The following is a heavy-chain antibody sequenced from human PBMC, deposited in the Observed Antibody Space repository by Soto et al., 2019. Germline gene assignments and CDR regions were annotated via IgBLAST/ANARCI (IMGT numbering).Heavy chain of an antibody. Sequence: EVQLLESGGGLVQPGGSLRLSCAASGFTFSSYAMSWFRQAPGKGLEWVSGISGSGDSTYYADSVQGRLTISRDNSKNTLYLQMNSLRAEDTAVYYCAKRLAPDYWGQGTLVTVSS. CDR3: AKRLAPDY. V-gene: IGHV3-23*01. D-gene: IGHD3-9*01. CDR2: ISGSGDST. CDR1: GFTFSSYA. J-gene: IGHJ4*02.